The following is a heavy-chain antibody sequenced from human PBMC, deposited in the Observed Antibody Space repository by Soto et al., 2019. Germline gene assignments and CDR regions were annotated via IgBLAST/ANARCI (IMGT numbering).Heavy chain of an antibody. CDR1: GFTFSSYS. V-gene: IGHV3-48*02. CDR2: ISSSSSTI. CDR3: ARDRLLEWLFDAFDI. D-gene: IGHD3-3*01. J-gene: IGHJ3*02. Sequence: GGSLRLSCAASGFTFSSYSMNWVRQAPGKGLEWVSYISSSSSTIYYADSVKGRFTISRDNAKNSLYLQMNSLRDEDTAVYYCARDRLLEWLFDAFDIWGQGTMVTVSS.